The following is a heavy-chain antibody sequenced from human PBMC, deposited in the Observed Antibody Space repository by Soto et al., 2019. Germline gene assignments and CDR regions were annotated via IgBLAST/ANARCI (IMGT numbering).Heavy chain of an antibody. D-gene: IGHD3-10*01. CDR2: TSTFNGEA. CDR3: ARDLDGSGSYFTDY. J-gene: IGHJ4*02. Sequence: ASVKVSCKASGYSFTSTGISWVRQAPGQGPEWTGWTSTFNGEAKYAQKLQGRVTMTTDTSTTTAYMELRSLTSDDTAVYYCARDLDGSGSYFTDYWGQGTLVTVSS. CDR1: GYSFTSTG. V-gene: IGHV1-18*01.